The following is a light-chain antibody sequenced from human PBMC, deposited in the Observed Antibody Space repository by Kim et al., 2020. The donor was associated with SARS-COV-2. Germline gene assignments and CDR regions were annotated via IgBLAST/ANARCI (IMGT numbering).Light chain of an antibody. J-gene: IGLJ3*02. V-gene: IGLV1-36*01. CDR1: SPNIGNNA. CDR3: AAWDDSLIGWV. CDR2: YDN. Sequence: QSVLTQPPSVSDAPRQRVTISCSGSSPNIGNNAVNWYQQLPGEAPKLLIYYDNLLPTGVSDRFSGSRSGTSASLAISALQSEDEADYYCAAWDDSLIGWVFGGGTQLTVL.